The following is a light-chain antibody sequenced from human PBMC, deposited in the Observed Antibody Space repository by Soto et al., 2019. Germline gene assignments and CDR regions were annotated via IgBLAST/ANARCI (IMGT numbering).Light chain of an antibody. J-gene: IGKJ2*01. V-gene: IGKV3D-15*01. CDR3: QQYNNCPYT. Sequence: EIMMTQSPAAVSVTPGDRAALSCRASQTIASNVAWYQQRPGQPPSLLIYGAATRAPDVPDGFTGSGSGTQFTLTISSLHSEDFATYFCQQYNNCPYTFGQGTTVEI. CDR1: QTIASN. CDR2: GAA.